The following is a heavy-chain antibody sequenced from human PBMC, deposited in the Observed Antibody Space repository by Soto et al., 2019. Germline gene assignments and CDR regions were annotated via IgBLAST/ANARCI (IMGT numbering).Heavy chain of an antibody. V-gene: IGHV3-23*01. J-gene: IGHJ6*02. CDR3: AKQQGPGTPYYYAMDV. CDR1: GFTFSSYA. D-gene: IGHD1-1*01. Sequence: GGSLRLSCAASGFTFSSYAMSWVRQAPGKGLEWVSVIRSSGDRTYYADSVKGRFTISRDNSKNTLYMQMYSLRAEDTAVYYCAKQQGPGTPYYYAMDVWGQGTTVTVSS. CDR2: IRSSGDRT.